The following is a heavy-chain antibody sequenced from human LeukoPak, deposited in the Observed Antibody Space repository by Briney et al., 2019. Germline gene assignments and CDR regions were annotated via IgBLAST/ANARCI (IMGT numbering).Heavy chain of an antibody. Sequence: GPLRLSCAASGFTFSSYAMHWVRQAPGKGLEWVAVISYDGSNKYYADSVKGRFTISRDNSKNTLYLQMNSLRAEDTAVYYCARDQPFDYWGQGTLVTVSS. V-gene: IGHV3-30*04. CDR1: GFTFSSYA. CDR2: ISYDGSNK. CDR3: ARDQPFDY. J-gene: IGHJ4*02.